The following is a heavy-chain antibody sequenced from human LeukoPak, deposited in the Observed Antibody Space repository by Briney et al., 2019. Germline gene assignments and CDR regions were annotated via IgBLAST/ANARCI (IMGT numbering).Heavy chain of an antibody. J-gene: IGHJ5*01. D-gene: IGHD2-21*02. CDR1: GYTFTSYT. V-gene: IGHV1-3*03. CDR3: ARVAICGGDCYFVTDWFDS. Sequence: ASVKVSCKASGYTFTSYTMHWVRQAPGQRLEWMGWINTGNGNTKSSQGFQDRVTITRDTSASTAYMELSSLRSEDTAVYYCARVAICGGDCYFVTDWFDSWGQGTLVTVSS. CDR2: INTGNGNT.